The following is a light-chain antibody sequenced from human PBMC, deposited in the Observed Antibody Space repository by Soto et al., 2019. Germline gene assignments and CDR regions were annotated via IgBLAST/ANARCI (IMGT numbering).Light chain of an antibody. J-gene: IGKJ4*02. CDR2: EAL. Sequence: GLSQSACALSLSPGERATLSCRASQSVSSSYLAWYQQKPGQAPRLLIYEALNRATGIPARFSGSGSGTDFTLTISSLEPEDFAVYYCQQRNNWPLTFGGGTKVDIK. V-gene: IGKV3D-20*02. CDR1: QSVSSSY. CDR3: QQRNNWPLT.